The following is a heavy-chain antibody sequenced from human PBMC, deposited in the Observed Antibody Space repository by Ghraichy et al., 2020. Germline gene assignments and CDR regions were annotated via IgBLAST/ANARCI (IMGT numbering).Heavy chain of an antibody. J-gene: IGHJ4*02. V-gene: IGHV1-18*01. CDR3: VRWSRGLKGWGRGPQPDY. Sequence: SVKVSCKASGFTFSTYGLSWVRQAPGQGLDWMGWISGYNGNTSYAQKFQGRLTMTTDTGTSTAYMELRGLRFDDTAMYYCVRWSRGLKGWGRGPQPDYWGQGTLVTVSS. D-gene: IGHD3-16*01. CDR1: GFTFSTYG. CDR2: ISGYNGNT.